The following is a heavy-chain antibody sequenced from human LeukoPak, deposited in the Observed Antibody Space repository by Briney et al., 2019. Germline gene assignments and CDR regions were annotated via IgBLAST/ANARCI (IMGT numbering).Heavy chain of an antibody. CDR1: GGSISSSSYY. D-gene: IGHD6-19*01. V-gene: IGHV4-39*07. CDR2: IYYSGST. J-gene: IGHJ4*02. CDR3: ARTRQGQWLVVNY. Sequence: SETLSLTCTVSGGSISSSSYYWAWIRQPPGKGLEWIGSIYYSGSTYYNPSLKSRVTISVDTSKNQFSLKLSSVTAADTAVYYCARTRQGQWLVVNYWGQGSLVTVSS.